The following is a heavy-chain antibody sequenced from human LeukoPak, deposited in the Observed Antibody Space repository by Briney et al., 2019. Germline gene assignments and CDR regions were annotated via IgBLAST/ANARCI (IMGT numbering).Heavy chain of an antibody. CDR2: IDPNSGGT. CDR3: ARIALGLLLPAKGGADY. D-gene: IGHD2-15*01. CDR1: GYTFTDYY. V-gene: IGHV1-2*02. Sequence: ASVTVSCKASGYTFTDYYIHWVRQAPGHGLEWMGWIDPNSGGTIYAQKFQGRVTLTRDTSISTASMELSGLRSVDSAVFYCARIALGLLLPAKGGADYWGQGTLVTVSS. J-gene: IGHJ4*02.